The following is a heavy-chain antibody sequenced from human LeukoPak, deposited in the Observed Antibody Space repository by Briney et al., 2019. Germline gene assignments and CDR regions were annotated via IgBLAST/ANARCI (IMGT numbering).Heavy chain of an antibody. D-gene: IGHD3-10*01. CDR1: GYSISSGYY. V-gene: IGHV4-38-2*02. CDR2: IYHSGST. Sequence: PSETLSLTCTVSGYSISSGYYWGWIRQPPGKGLEWIGSIYHSGSTYYNPSLKSRVTISVDTSKNQFSLKLSSVTAADTAVYYCARWYYYGSGSYAPFDFWGQGTLVTVSS. CDR3: ARWYYYGSGSYAPFDF. J-gene: IGHJ4*02.